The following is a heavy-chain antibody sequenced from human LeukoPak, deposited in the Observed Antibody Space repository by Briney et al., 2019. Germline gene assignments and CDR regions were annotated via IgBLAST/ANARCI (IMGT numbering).Heavy chain of an antibody. CDR1: GGTFSGYY. CDR3: ADSSWIHYYYSGMDV. V-gene: IGHV4-34*08. D-gene: IGHD6-13*01. J-gene: IGHJ6*02. CDR2: INHSGST. Sequence: SETLSLTCAAYGGTFSGYYWSWIRQPPGKGLEWIAEINHSGSTNYNPSLKSRVTISVDAYKTQFSLKLSSVTAADTAMYYCADSSWIHYYYSGMDVWGQGTTVTVSS.